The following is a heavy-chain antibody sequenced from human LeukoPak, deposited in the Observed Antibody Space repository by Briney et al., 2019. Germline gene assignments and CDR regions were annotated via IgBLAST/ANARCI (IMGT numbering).Heavy chain of an antibody. CDR3: ARDMHYGSGSYSTNYYCMDV. J-gene: IGHJ6*03. V-gene: IGHV4-31*03. CDR2: IYYSGST. CDR1: GGSISSGGYY. Sequence: SETLSLTCTVSGGSISSGGYYWSWIRQHPGKGLEWIGYIYYSGSTYYNPSLKSRVTISVDTSKNQFSLKLSSVTAADTAVYYCARDMHYGSGSYSTNYYCMDVWGKGTTVTVSS. D-gene: IGHD3-10*01.